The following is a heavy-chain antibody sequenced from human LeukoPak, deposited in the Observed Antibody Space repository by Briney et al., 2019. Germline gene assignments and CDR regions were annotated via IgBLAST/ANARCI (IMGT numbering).Heavy chain of an antibody. CDR3: ASRTQYCSGGSCYYYFDY. CDR1: GYTFTGYY. J-gene: IGHJ4*02. D-gene: IGHD2-15*01. V-gene: IGHV1-2*02. CDR2: INPNSGGT. Sequence: ASVKVSCKASGYTFTGYYMHWVRQAPAQGLEWMGWINPNSGGTNYAQKFQGRVTMTRDTSISTAYMELSRLRSDDTAVYYCASRTQYCSGGSCYYYFDYWGQGTLVTVSS.